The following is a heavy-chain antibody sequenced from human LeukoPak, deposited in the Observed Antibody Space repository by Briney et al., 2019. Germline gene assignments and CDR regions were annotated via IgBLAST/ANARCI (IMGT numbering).Heavy chain of an antibody. Sequence: GGSLRLSCAASGFTFRSYSMNWVRQAPGKGLEWVSAIDPSSTYIYYADSVKGRFTISRDNAENSLYLQMNSLRAEDTAVYYCARDSITTDYWGQGTLVTVSS. CDR1: GFTFRSYS. D-gene: IGHD5-12*01. CDR3: ARDSITTDY. CDR2: IDPSSTYI. V-gene: IGHV3-21*01. J-gene: IGHJ4*02.